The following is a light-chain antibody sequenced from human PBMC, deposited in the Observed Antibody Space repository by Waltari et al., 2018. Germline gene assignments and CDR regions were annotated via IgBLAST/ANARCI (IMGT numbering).Light chain of an antibody. V-gene: IGLV1-44*01. J-gene: IGLJ2*01. Sequence: QSVLTQPPSASGTPGQRVTISCSGSSSNIGSNTVTWYQQLPGTAPKLPIYSNSRRPSGVPDRFSCPKSGPAASVDLSGLQSEDEADYYCAAWDDSLNGVVFGGGTKLTVL. CDR3: AAWDDSLNGVV. CDR1: SSNIGSNT. CDR2: SNS.